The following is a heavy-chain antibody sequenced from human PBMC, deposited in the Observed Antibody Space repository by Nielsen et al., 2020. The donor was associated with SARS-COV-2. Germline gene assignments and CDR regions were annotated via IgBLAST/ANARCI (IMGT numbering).Heavy chain of an antibody. Sequence: GGSLRLSCAASGFTFSSYSMNWVRQAPGKGLEWVSYISSSSSTIYYADSVKGRFTISRDNAKNSLYLQMNSLRAEDTAVYYCARDGIGAVAGTLDYWGQGTLVTVSS. D-gene: IGHD6-19*01. V-gene: IGHV3-48*01. J-gene: IGHJ4*02. CDR3: ARDGIGAVAGTLDY. CDR1: GFTFSSYS. CDR2: ISSSSSTI.